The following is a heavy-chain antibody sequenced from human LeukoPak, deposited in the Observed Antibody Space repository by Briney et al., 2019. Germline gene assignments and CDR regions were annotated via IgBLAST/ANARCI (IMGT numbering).Heavy chain of an antibody. V-gene: IGHV4-59*01. J-gene: IGHJ4*02. CDR1: GGSISSYY. D-gene: IGHD5-18*01. CDR2: IYYSGST. Sequence: SETLSLTCTVSGGSISSYYWSWIRQPPGKGLEWIGYIYYSGSTNYNPSLKSRVTISVDTSKNQFSLKLSSVTAADTAVYYCAKEATRRYSYGYDYHFDYWGQGTLVTVSS. CDR3: AKEATRRYSYGYDYHFDY.